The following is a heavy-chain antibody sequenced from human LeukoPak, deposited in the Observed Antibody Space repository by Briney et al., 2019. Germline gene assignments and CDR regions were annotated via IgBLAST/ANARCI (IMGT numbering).Heavy chain of an antibody. CDR2: IYSGGTT. J-gene: IGHJ6*02. CDR3: ARRGNTPHYYYYGLDV. D-gene: IGHD1-14*01. V-gene: IGHV3-66*04. CDR1: GFSVSTNY. Sequence: GGSLRLSCAASGFSVSTNYMSWVREAPGKGLKWVSVIYSGGTTHYADSVKGRFTISRDNSKNTVYLQMNSLSAEDTALYYCARRGNTPHYYYYGLDVWGQGTTVTVSS.